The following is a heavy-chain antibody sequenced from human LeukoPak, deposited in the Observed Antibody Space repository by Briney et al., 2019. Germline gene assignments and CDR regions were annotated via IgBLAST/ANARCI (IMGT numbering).Heavy chain of an antibody. J-gene: IGHJ4*02. CDR2: INHSGST. CDR3: ARGVVGATRPY. CDR1: GGSFSGYY. D-gene: IGHD1-26*01. V-gene: IGHV4-34*01. Sequence: SETLSLTCAVYGGSFSGYYWSWIRQPPGNGLEWIGEINHSGSTNYNPSLKSRVTISVDTSKNQFSLKLSSVTAADTAVYYCARGVVGATRPYWGQGTLVTVSS.